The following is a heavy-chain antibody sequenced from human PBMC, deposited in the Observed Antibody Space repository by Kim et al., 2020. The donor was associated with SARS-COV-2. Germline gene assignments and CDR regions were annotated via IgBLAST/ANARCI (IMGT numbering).Heavy chain of an antibody. CDR3: AREDKFQVLLWFGEFYDYGMDV. CDR2: INTNTVYP. CDR1: GYTFTSYA. D-gene: IGHD3-10*01. V-gene: IGHV7-4-1*02. Sequence: ASVKVSCKASGYTFTSYAMNWLRQAPGQGLEWMGWINTNTVYPTYAQGFTGRFVFSLDTSVSRAYLQISSLMAEDTAVYYCAREDKFQVLLWFGEFYDYGMDVWGQGTTLTVPS. J-gene: IGHJ6*02.